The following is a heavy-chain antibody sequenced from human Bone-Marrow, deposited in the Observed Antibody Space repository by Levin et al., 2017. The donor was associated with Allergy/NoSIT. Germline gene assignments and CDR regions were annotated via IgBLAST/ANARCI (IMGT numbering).Heavy chain of an antibody. J-gene: IGHJ5*02. Sequence: SQTLSLTCAVYGGSFSGYYWSWIRQPPGKGLEWIGEINHSGSTNYNPSLKSRVTISVDTSKNQFSLKLSSVTAADTAVYYCARARYYYESSWFDPWGQGTLVTVSS. CDR1: GGSFSGYY. D-gene: IGHD3-22*01. CDR3: ARARYYYESSWFDP. V-gene: IGHV4-34*01. CDR2: INHSGST.